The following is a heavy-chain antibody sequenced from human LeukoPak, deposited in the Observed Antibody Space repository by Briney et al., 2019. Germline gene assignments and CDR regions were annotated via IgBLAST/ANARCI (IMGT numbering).Heavy chain of an antibody. D-gene: IGHD4-17*01. J-gene: IGHJ6*02. CDR2: LSSSSTYI. V-gene: IGHV3-21*01. CDR1: GFTFSSYS. Sequence: GGSLRLSCAASGFTFSSYSMNWVRQAPGKGLEWVSSLSSSSTYIYYADSVKGRFTISRDNAKNSVYLQMNSLRAEDTAVYYCARASDSGDYFSGMDVWGQGTTVTVSS. CDR3: ARASDSGDYFSGMDV.